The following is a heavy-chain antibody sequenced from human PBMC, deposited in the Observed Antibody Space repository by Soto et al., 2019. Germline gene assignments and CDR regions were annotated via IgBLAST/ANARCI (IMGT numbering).Heavy chain of an antibody. J-gene: IGHJ6*02. Sequence: PGESLNLSCKVFDYSFTSYWISWVRQMPGKGLEWMGRIDPSDSYTNYSPSFQGHVTISADKSISTAYLQWSSLKASDTAMYYCARLLVDYDFWSGRPKEKYYYYGMDVWGQGTTVTVSS. CDR2: IDPSDSYT. CDR3: ARLLVDYDFWSGRPKEKYYYYGMDV. CDR1: DYSFTSYW. V-gene: IGHV5-10-1*01. D-gene: IGHD3-3*01.